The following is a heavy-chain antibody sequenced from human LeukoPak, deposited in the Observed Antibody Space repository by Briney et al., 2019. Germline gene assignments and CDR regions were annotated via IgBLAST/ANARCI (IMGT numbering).Heavy chain of an antibody. J-gene: IGHJ4*02. Sequence: GGSLRLSCAASGFTFSSYSMNWVRQAPGKGLEWVSSISSSISYIYYADSVKGRFTISRDNAKNSLYLQMNSLRAEDTAVYYCARPQSSGSHYFDYWGQGTLVTVSS. V-gene: IGHV3-21*01. CDR1: GFTFSSYS. D-gene: IGHD3-10*01. CDR3: ARPQSSGSHYFDY. CDR2: ISSSISYI.